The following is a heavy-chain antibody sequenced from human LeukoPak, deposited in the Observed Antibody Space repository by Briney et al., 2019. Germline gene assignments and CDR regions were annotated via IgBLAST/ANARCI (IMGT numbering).Heavy chain of an antibody. V-gene: IGHV1-69*05. CDR3: ARVSDYYDSSGYYEYFQH. CDR1: GGTFSSYA. J-gene: IGHJ1*01. D-gene: IGHD3-22*01. Sequence: PVKVSCKASGGTFSSYAISWVRQAPGQGLEWMGGIIPIFGTANYAQKLQGRVTITTDESTSTASMELSSLRSEDTAVYYCARVSDYYDSSGYYEYFQHWGQGTLVTVSS. CDR2: IIPIFGTA.